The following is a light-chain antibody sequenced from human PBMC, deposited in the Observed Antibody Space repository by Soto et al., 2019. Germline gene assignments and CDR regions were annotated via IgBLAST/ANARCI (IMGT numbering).Light chain of an antibody. CDR2: SNN. J-gene: IGLJ2*01. CDR1: SYNIGSNT. CDR3: AAWDDSLNGPV. V-gene: IGLV1-44*01. Sequence: QSVLTQPPSASGTPGQRVTISCYGSSYNIGSNTVNWYQQLPGTAPKLLISSNNQRPSGVPDRFSGSKSGTSASLAISGLQSEDEADYYCAAWDDSLNGPVFGGGTKLTVL.